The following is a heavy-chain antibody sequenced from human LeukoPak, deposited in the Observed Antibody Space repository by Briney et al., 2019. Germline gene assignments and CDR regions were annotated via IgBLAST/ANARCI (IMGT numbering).Heavy chain of an antibody. CDR3: ARSTHRSGDCFDP. CDR1: GGTFSSYG. V-gene: IGHV1-18*01. J-gene: IGHJ5*02. Sequence: ASVKVSCKASGGTFSSYGINWVRQAPGQGLEWMGWISGYNGNTNYAQKFQGRVTMTTDTSTSTAYMELRSLRSDDTAVYYCARSTHRSGDCFDPWGQGTLVTVSS. D-gene: IGHD3-10*01. CDR2: ISGYNGNT.